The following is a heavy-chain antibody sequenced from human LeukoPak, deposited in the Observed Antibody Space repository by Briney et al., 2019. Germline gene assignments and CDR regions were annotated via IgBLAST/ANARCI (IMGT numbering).Heavy chain of an antibody. CDR1: GGTFSSYA. V-gene: IGHV1-69*01. CDR3: ARGIAAAGILGSYYYYYMDV. Sequence: SVKVSCKASGGTFSSYAISWVRQAPGQGLEWMGGIIPIFGTANYAQKFQGRVTITADESTSTAYMELSSLRSEDTVVYYCARGIAAAGILGSYYYYYMDVWGKGTTVTVSS. J-gene: IGHJ6*03. CDR2: IIPIFGTA. D-gene: IGHD6-13*01.